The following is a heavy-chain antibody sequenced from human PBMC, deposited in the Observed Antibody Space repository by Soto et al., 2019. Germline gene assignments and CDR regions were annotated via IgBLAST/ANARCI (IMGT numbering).Heavy chain of an antibody. Sequence: GGSLRLSCAASGFTFSSYAMSWVRQAPGKGLEWVSAISGSGGSTYYADSVKGRFTISRDNSKNTLYLQMNSLRAEDMAVYYCAKDQSVLRFLEWPSVSFDYWGQGTLVTVSS. J-gene: IGHJ4*02. CDR3: AKDQSVLRFLEWPSVSFDY. CDR1: GFTFSSYA. CDR2: ISGSGGST. D-gene: IGHD3-3*01. V-gene: IGHV3-23*01.